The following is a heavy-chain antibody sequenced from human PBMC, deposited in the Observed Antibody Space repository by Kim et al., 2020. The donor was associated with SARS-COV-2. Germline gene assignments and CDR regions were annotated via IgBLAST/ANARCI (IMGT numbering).Heavy chain of an antibody. D-gene: IGHD6-6*01. CDR3: ARDGRIAARPSRYYYIDV. J-gene: IGHJ6*03. Sequence: KGRCTIARDNAKNSLYLQMNSLRAEDTAVYYCARDGRIAARPSRYYYIDVWGKGTTVTVSS. V-gene: IGHV3-11*06.